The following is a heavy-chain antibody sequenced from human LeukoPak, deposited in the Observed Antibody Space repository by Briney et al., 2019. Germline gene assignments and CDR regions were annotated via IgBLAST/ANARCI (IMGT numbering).Heavy chain of an antibody. CDR3: AREAKTGYSDF. D-gene: IGHD3-9*01. Sequence: GASVKVSCKASGYTFTSYGISWVRQAPGQGLEWMGWISAYNGNTNYAQKLQGRVTMTTDTSTSTAYIEVRSLTSDDTAVFFCAREAKTGYSDFWGQGALVTVSS. CDR1: GYTFTSYG. V-gene: IGHV1-18*01. J-gene: IGHJ4*02. CDR2: ISAYNGNT.